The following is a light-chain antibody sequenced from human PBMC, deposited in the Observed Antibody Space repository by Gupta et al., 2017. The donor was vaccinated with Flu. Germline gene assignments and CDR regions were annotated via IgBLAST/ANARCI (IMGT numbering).Light chain of an antibody. V-gene: IGLV2-14*01. CDR3: SSYTSSITYV. J-gene: IGLJ1*01. CDR2: EVS. Sequence: QSALSQPASVSGSPGQSITISCTGTSSDVGRYNYVSWYQPHPGKAPKLMFYEVSNRPSGVSTRFSVSKSGSTASLTISGLQAEDEGDYYCSSYTSSITYVFGTGTKVTVL. CDR1: SSDVGRYNY.